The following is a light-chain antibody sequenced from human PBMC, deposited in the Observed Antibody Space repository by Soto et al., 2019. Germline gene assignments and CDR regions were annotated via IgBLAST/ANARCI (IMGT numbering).Light chain of an antibody. CDR1: QSISSY. Sequence: IVLTQSPATLSLSPGERATPSCRASQSISSYLAWYQQKPGQAPRLLIYDAFNRAAGIPARFSGSGSGTDFILTISSLEPEDFAVYYCQQRSNPFTFGPGTKVDIK. CDR2: DAF. V-gene: IGKV3-11*01. CDR3: QQRSNPFT. J-gene: IGKJ3*01.